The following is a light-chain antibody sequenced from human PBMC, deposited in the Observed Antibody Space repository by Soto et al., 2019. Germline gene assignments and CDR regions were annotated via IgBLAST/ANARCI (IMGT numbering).Light chain of an antibody. CDR3: QLYDICSPMWT. V-gene: IGKV1-5*03. Sequence: DIQLAQSPSTLSASVGDRITITCRATQSINWLAWYQQKPGKAPKLLIFEASRLESGVPSRFSGSGSGTEFTLTTSSRQPNDFGTYYCQLYDICSPMWTFGQGTKVDVK. CDR2: EAS. CDR1: QSINW. J-gene: IGKJ1*01.